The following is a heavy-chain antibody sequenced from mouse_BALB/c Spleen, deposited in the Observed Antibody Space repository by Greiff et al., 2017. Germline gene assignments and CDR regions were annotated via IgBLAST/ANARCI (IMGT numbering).Heavy chain of an antibody. CDR2: IDPANGNT. CDR3: AKEAWFAY. CDR1: GFNIKDTY. J-gene: IGHJ3*01. V-gene: IGHV14-3*02. Sequence: VHVKQSGAELVKPGASVKLSCTASGFNIKDTYMHWVKQRPEQGLEWIGRIDPANGNTKYDPKFQGKATITADTSSNTAYLQLSSLTSEDTAVYYCAKEAWFAYWGQGTLVTVSA.